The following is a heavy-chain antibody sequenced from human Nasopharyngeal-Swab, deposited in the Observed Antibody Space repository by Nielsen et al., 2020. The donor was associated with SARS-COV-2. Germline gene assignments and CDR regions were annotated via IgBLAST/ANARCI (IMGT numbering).Heavy chain of an antibody. CDR1: GFTFSSYW. D-gene: IGHD6-19*01. Sequence: GGSLRLSCAASGFTFSSYWMSWVRQAPGKGLEWVANIKQDGSEKYYVDSVKGRFTISRDNAKNSLYLQMNSLRAEDTAVYYCASRGYSSGRMGWGQQYYFDYWGQGTLVTVSS. CDR3: ASRGYSSGRMGWGQQYYFDY. CDR2: IKQDGSEK. J-gene: IGHJ4*02. V-gene: IGHV3-7*01.